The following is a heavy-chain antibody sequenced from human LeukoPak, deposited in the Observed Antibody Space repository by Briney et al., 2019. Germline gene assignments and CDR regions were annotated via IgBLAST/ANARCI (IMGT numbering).Heavy chain of an antibody. D-gene: IGHD2-15*01. V-gene: IGHV4-38-2*02. CDR1: GYSISSGYY. CDR3: ARVSVVVAEDVWFDP. Sequence: SETLSLTCTVSGYSISSGYYWGWIRQPPGKGLEWIGSIYHSGSTYYNPSLKSRVTISVDTSKNQFSLKLSSVTAADTAVYYCARVSVVVAEDVWFDPWGQGTLVTVSS. J-gene: IGHJ5*02. CDR2: IYHSGST.